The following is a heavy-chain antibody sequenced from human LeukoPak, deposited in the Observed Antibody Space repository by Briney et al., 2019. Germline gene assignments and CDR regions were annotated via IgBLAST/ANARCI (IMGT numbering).Heavy chain of an antibody. J-gene: IGHJ4*02. CDR2: INHSGST. D-gene: IGHD3-10*01. V-gene: IGHV4-34*01. CDR1: GFTVSNYA. Sequence: GSLRLSCAASGFTVSNYAMSWVRQPPGKGLEWIGEINHSGSTNYNPSLKSRVTISVDTSKNQFSLKLSSVTAADTAVYYCARGRGSGSYWGQGTLVTVSS. CDR3: ARGRGSGSY.